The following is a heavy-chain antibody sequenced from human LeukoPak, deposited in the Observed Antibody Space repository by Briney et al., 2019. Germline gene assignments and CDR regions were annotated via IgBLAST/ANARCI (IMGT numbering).Heavy chain of an antibody. V-gene: IGHV1-18*01. CDR3: AREGQGMVHNWFDP. J-gene: IGHJ5*02. Sequence: ASVKVSCKASGYTFASYGISWVRQAPGQGLEWMGWISAYNGNTNYAQKLQGRVTMTTDTSTSTASMELSSLRSDNTAVYYCAREGQGMVHNWFDPWGQGTLVTVSS. CDR1: GYTFASYG. CDR2: ISAYNGNT. D-gene: IGHD3-10*01.